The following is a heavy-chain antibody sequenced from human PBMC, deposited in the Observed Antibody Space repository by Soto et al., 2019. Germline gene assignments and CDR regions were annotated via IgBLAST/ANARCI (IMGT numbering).Heavy chain of an antibody. Sequence: SETLSLTCAVSGGSISRGRYYWSWIRQPPGKGLEWIGYVYYSGGTNYNPSLKSRVTMSVDTSKNQFSLKLSSVTAADAAVYYCAGILRSTAVDYWGQGTLVTVSS. CDR1: GGSISRGRYY. V-gene: IGHV4-61*01. D-gene: IGHD6-13*01. CDR2: VYYSGGT. CDR3: AGILRSTAVDY. J-gene: IGHJ4*02.